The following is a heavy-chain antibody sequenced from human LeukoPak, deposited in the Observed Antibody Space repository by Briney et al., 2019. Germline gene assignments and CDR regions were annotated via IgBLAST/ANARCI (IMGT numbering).Heavy chain of an antibody. CDR3: ARGPYSYDSSGAFDI. D-gene: IGHD3-22*01. J-gene: IGHJ3*02. Sequence: SETLSLTCSVSGGSISTYYWSWIRQPAGKGLEWIGRISSSGSTNYNPSLKSRVTISVDTSKNQFSLKLSSVTAADTAVYSCARGPYSYDSSGAFDIWGQGTMVTVSS. CDR1: GGSISTYY. CDR2: ISSSGST. V-gene: IGHV4-4*07.